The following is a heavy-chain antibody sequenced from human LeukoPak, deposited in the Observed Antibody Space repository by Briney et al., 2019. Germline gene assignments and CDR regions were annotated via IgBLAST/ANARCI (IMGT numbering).Heavy chain of an antibody. CDR1: GYTFTGYY. J-gene: IGHJ4*02. CDR3: AREDCSSTSCYKEFDY. D-gene: IGHD2-2*02. V-gene: IGHV1-2*02. Sequence: ASVKVSCKASGYTFTGYYMHWVRQAPGQGLEWMGWINPNSGGTNYAQKFQGRVTMTRDTSISTAYMELSRLRSDDTAVYYCAREDCSSTSCYKEFDYWGQGTLVTVSS. CDR2: INPNSGGT.